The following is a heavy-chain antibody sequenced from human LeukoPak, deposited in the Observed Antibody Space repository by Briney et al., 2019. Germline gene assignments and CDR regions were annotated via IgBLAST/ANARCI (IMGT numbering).Heavy chain of an antibody. CDR1: GASISSYY. Sequence: SETLSLTCTVSGASISSYYWSWIRQPAGKGLEWIGRIYTSGSPNYNPSLKSRVTMSVDTSKNQFSLQLSSVTAADTAVYYCARASSSSWYCHYGMDVWGQGTTVTVSS. CDR3: ARASSSSWYCHYGMDV. J-gene: IGHJ6*02. D-gene: IGHD6-13*01. V-gene: IGHV4-4*07. CDR2: IYTSGSP.